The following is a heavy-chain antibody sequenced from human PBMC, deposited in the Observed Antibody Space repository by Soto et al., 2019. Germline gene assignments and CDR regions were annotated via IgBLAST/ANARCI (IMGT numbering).Heavy chain of an antibody. V-gene: IGHV1-46*01. J-gene: IGHJ6*02. CDR2: IDPSDGST. CDR3: TKGVVTRQAPNHFCSGMAF. Sequence: QEHLVQSGAEVKKHGASVTDSCQASGYLFSSYCVPWVRHAPGQALKWLGVIDPSDGSTIYAQQLQDSINSTIHTSARTVFLGLTSLTLDDTASYYCTKGVVTRQAPNHFCSGMAFWGQGTTVTVS. D-gene: IGHD2-8*01. CDR1: GYLFSSYC.